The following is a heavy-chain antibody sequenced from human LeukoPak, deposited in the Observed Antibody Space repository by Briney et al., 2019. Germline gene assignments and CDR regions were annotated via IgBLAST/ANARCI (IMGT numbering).Heavy chain of an antibody. Sequence: GESLKISCKASGYSFTSYWIGWVRQMPGKGLEWMGIIDPSDSETRYTPSFQGQVTISVDKSLTTAYLQWNSLKASDTAMYYCARQTAMGRSGDYWGQGTWSPSPQ. CDR2: IDPSDSET. D-gene: IGHD5-18*01. J-gene: IGHJ4*02. V-gene: IGHV5-51*01. CDR3: ARQTAMGRSGDY. CDR1: GYSFTSYW.